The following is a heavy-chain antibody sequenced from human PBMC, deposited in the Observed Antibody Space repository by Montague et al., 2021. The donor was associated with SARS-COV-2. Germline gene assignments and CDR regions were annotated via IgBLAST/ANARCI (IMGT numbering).Heavy chain of an antibody. J-gene: IGHJ4*02. CDR2: IHTSGST. Sequence: TLSLTCTVSGGSISYGGYFWTWIRQPAGKGLEWIGRIHTSGSTNYNPSLKSRVAISIDTSKDQFSLKLSSVTAADTAVSYCASSNCGGVGYWGQGTLVTVSS. V-gene: IGHV4-61*02. CDR3: ASSNCGGVGY. CDR1: GGSISYGGYF. D-gene: IGHD2-21*01.